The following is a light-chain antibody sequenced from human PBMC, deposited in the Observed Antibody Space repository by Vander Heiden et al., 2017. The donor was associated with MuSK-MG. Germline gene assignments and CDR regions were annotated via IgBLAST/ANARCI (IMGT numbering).Light chain of an antibody. CDR1: QGISNW. CDR3: QEANSFLGT. Sequence: DIQITPSPSSVAASVGDRVTITCRASQGISNWLAWYQQKPGKAPKPLIYAAPSLQSGVPSRFSGSGSGTDFTLTISSLQPEDFATYYCQEANSFLGTFGQGTRLEIK. CDR2: AAP. V-gene: IGKV1D-12*01. J-gene: IGKJ5*01.